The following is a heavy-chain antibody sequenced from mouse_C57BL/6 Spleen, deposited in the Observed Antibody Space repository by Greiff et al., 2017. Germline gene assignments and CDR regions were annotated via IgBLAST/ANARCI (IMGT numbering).Heavy chain of an antibody. CDR3: ARYWDGFAY. J-gene: IGHJ3*01. CDR2: INPGSGGT. Sequence: QVQLQQSGAELVRPGTSVKVSCKASGYAFTNYLIEWVKQRPGQGLEWIGVINPGSGGTNYNEKFKGKATLTADKSSSTAYMQLSSLTSEDSAVYFCARYWDGFAYWGQGTLVTVSA. V-gene: IGHV1-54*01. D-gene: IGHD4-1*01. CDR1: GYAFTNYL.